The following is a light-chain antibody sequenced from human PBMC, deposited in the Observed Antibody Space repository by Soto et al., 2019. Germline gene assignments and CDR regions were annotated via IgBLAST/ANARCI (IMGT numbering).Light chain of an antibody. J-gene: IGKJ5*01. Sequence: EIVLTQSPGTRSLSPGDRATLSCRASQRVSTFLAWYQQRPGQAPRLLISEASNRATGIPARFSGSGSGTDFTLTISSLEPEDFAVYYCQQRTRWPMTFGQGTRLEI. V-gene: IGKV3-11*01. CDR2: EAS. CDR3: QQRTRWPMT. CDR1: QRVSTF.